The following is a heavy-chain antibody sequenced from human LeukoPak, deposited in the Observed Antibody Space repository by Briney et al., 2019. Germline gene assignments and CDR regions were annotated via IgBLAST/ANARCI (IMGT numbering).Heavy chain of an antibody. J-gene: IGHJ4*02. Sequence: GGSLRLSCAASGFTFSSYAMSWVPQAPGKGREWVSAISGSGGSTYYADSVKGRFTIPRDNSKNTLYLQMNSLRAEDTAVYYCAKVGGRSWYTVDYWGQGTLVTVSS. CDR3: AKVGGRSWYTVDY. V-gene: IGHV3-23*01. CDR2: ISGSGGST. CDR1: GFTFSSYA. D-gene: IGHD6-13*01.